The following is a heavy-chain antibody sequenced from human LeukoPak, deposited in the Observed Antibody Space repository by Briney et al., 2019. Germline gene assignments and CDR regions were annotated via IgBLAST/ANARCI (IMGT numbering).Heavy chain of an antibody. CDR3: ARDDGYNYY. V-gene: IGHV1-69*04. J-gene: IGHJ4*02. D-gene: IGHD5-12*01. CDR2: IIPILGIA. CDR1: GGTFSSYA. Sequence: ASVKVSCKASGGTFSSYAISWVRQAPGQGLEWMGRIIPILGIANYAQKFQGRVTITADKSTSTAHMELSSLRSEDTAVYYCARDDGYNYYWGQGTLVTVSS.